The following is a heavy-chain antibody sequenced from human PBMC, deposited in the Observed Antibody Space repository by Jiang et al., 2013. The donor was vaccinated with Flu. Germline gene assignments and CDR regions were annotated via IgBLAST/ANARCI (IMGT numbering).Heavy chain of an antibody. V-gene: IGHV4-39*07. J-gene: IGHJ3*02. CDR1: GVSVNRNYYY. CDR3: VKDREMEERPHVFDI. Sequence: GLVKPSETLSLTCTVSGVSVNRNYYYWAWIRQPPGKGLEWIGSIYYSGSTYYNPTLESRVTMSVDTSRNQFSLKLSSVTVADTAVYYCVKDREMEERPHVFDIWGQGTLVIVSS. CDR2: IYYSGST. D-gene: IGHD5-24*01.